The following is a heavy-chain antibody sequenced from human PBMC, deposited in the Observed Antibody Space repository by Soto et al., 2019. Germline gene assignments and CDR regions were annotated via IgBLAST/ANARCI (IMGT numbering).Heavy chain of an antibody. D-gene: IGHD2-15*01. Sequence: QVQLVQSGAEVKKPGASVKISCKASGYTFTRYTMNWVRQAPGQRLEWMGRINPDNGNTKSSQKFQDRVIITRDTSASTASMDLSSVRSEDTAVYYSARGIARGQLDPWGQGTLVTVSS. CDR3: ARGIARGQLDP. CDR1: GYTFTRYT. CDR2: INPDNGNT. J-gene: IGHJ5*02. V-gene: IGHV1-3*01.